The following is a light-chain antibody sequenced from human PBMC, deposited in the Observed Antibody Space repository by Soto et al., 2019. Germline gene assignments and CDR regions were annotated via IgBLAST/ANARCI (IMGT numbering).Light chain of an antibody. CDR1: QSVGSY. CDR3: QQYNNGPIT. Sequence: EIVLIQSPATLSLSPGERATLSCGASQSVGSYLAWYQHKPGQAPRLLISDASNRATGIPARFSGSGSETDFTLTISSLQSEDFAVYYCQQYNNGPITFGQGTRLEIK. CDR2: DAS. J-gene: IGKJ5*01. V-gene: IGKV3-11*01.